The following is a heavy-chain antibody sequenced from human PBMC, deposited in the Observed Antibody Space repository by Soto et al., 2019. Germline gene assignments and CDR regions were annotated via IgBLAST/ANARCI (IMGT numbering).Heavy chain of an antibody. CDR2: ISSSSSYI. Sequence: EVQLVESGGGLVKPGGSLRLSCAASGFTFGTYSMNWVRQAPGKGLEWVTSISSSSSYIYYADSVKGRFTISRDNAKNSLYLQMSILRAEDTAVYYCVRVGFAPRTIDYWGQGTLVTVSS. CDR1: GFTFGTYS. V-gene: IGHV3-21*01. J-gene: IGHJ4*02. D-gene: IGHD2-15*01. CDR3: VRVGFAPRTIDY.